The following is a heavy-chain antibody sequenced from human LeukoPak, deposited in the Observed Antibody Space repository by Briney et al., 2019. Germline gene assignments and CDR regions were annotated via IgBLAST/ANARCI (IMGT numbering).Heavy chain of an antibody. CDR3: ARDRWELLRSVDY. D-gene: IGHD2-15*01. CDR2: ISYDGSNK. CDR1: GFTFSSYG. Sequence: GGSLRLSCAASGFTFSSYGMHWVRQAPGKGLEWVAVISYDGSNKYYADSVKGRFTISRDNAKNSLYLQMNSLRAEDTAVYYCARDRWELLRSVDYWGQGTLVTVSS. V-gene: IGHV3-30*12. J-gene: IGHJ4*02.